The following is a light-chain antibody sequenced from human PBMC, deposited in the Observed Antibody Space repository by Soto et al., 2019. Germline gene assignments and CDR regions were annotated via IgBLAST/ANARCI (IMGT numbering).Light chain of an antibody. V-gene: IGKV3-20*01. CDR3: QQYGSSPT. Sequence: EIVLTQSPGTLSLSPGERATLSCRASQSVSSSYLAWYQQKPGQAPRLLIYGASSRATGIPDRFSGSGSGIDFTLTISRLEPEDSAVYYCQQYGSSPTFGGGTKVEI. J-gene: IGKJ4*01. CDR2: GAS. CDR1: QSVSSSY.